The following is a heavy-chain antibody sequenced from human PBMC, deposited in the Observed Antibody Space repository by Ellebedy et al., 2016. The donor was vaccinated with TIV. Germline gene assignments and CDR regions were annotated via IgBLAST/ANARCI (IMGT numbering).Heavy chain of an antibody. Sequence: GESLKISCAASRFTFSNYAMSWVRQAPGKGLEWVSVMSGSGGSTDYADSVKGRFTIFRDNSKNTLYLQMNSLRAEDTAVYYCAKVARGGYGGNSGAFDIWGQGTMVTVSS. J-gene: IGHJ3*02. V-gene: IGHV3-23*01. CDR3: AKVARGGYGGNSGAFDI. D-gene: IGHD4-23*01. CDR1: RFTFSNYA. CDR2: MSGSGGST.